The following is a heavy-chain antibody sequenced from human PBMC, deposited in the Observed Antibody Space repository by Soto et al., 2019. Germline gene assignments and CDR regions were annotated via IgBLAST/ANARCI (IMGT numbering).Heavy chain of an antibody. Sequence: ASVQVSCKASGYTFTSYGISWVRQAPGQGLEWMGWISPYNGNTNYAQKLQGRVTMTTDKSTSTAYMELRGLRSEDTAVYYCAGEYSSSSRVLGWFDLWGQGTLVTVSS. CDR2: ISPYNGNT. J-gene: IGHJ5*02. CDR1: GYTFTSYG. D-gene: IGHD6-6*01. CDR3: AGEYSSSSRVLGWFDL. V-gene: IGHV1-18*01.